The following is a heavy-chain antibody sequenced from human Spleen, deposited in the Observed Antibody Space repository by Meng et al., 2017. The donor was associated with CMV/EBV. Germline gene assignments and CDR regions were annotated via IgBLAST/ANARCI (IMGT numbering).Heavy chain of an antibody. CDR2: VSSDSDYR. D-gene: IGHD1-26*01. CDR1: RFPLKRFT. V-gene: IGHV3-21*06. CDR3: AREGGTYHFDY. J-gene: IGHJ4*02. Sequence: GESLKISCAGSRFPLKRFTMNWLRQGPGKGLEWVSSVSSDSDYRTHAESVKGRFTVSRDDAMNSLNLQMNSLRAEDTAVYYCAREGGTYHFDYWGQGTLVTVSS.